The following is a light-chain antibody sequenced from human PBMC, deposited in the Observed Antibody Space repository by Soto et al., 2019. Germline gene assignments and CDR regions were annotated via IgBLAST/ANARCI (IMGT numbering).Light chain of an antibody. CDR1: SSNIGSHH. Sequence: QSVLSQPPSASGTPGQRVTIPCSGSSSNIGSHHVNWYQHLPGTAPKLLIYRSDQRPSGVPDRFTGSKSGTSASLAISGLRSEDEAAYYCAAWGDSLVFGGGTKVTVL. CDR2: RSD. J-gene: IGLJ2*01. V-gene: IGLV1-47*01. CDR3: AAWGDSLV.